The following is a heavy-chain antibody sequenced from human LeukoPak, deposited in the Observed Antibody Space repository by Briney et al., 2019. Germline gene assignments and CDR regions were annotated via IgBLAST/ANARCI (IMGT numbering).Heavy chain of an antibody. CDR2: IYSGGST. CDR3: ARDSPGAFDI. J-gene: IGHJ3*02. Sequence: GGSLRLSCAASGFTVSSNYMSWVRQAPGKGPEWVSVIYSGGSTYYADSVKGRFTIFRDNSKNTLYLQMNSLRAEDTAVYYCARDSPGAFDIWGQGTMVTVSS. CDR1: GFTVSSNY. V-gene: IGHV3-53*01.